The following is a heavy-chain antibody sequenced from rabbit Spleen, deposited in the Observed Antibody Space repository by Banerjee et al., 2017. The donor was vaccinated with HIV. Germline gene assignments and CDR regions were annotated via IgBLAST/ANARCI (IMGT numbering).Heavy chain of an antibody. CDR1: GLDFSSSYW. CDR2: IDVTSSGST. CDR3: ARDTSSSFSSYGMDL. J-gene: IGHJ6*01. V-gene: IGHV1S40*01. D-gene: IGHD1-1*01. Sequence: QSLEESGGDLVKPGASLTLTCTASGLDFSSSYWICWVRQAPGKGLEWIACIDVTSSGSTYYASWAKGRFTISRTSSTTVALQMTSLTAADTATYFCARDTSSSFSSYGMDLWGQGTLVTVS.